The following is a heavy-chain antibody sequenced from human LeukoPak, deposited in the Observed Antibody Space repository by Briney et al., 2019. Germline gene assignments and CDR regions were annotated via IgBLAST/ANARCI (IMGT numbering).Heavy chain of an antibody. D-gene: IGHD3-16*01. CDR2: VKSDGST. CDR1: GVSFSRTW. CDR3: ATDGAYGLTH. Sequence: GGSLRLSCAASGVSFSRTWMHWVRHAPGKGLVWVSHVKSDGSTTYAESVKGRFTISRDNNKDMVFLQMNSLRAEDTAVYYCATDGAYGLTHWGQGTLVTVSS. V-gene: IGHV3-74*03. J-gene: IGHJ4*02.